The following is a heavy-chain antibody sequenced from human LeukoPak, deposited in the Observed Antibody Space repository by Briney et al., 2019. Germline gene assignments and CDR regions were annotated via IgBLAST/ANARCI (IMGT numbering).Heavy chain of an antibody. V-gene: IGHV3-30*18. CDR3: AKDGFGELLFPDY. D-gene: IGHD3-10*01. CDR2: ISYDGSNK. CDR1: GFTFSRYG. Sequence: GGSLRLSCAASGFTFSRYGMHWVRQAPGKGLEWVAVISYDGSNKYYADSVKGRFTISSDNSKNTLYLQMNSLRAEDTAVYYCAKDGFGELLFPDYWGQGTLVTVSS. J-gene: IGHJ4*02.